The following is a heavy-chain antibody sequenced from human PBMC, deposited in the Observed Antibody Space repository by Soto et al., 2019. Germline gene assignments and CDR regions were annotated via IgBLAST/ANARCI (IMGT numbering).Heavy chain of an antibody. J-gene: IGHJ4*02. V-gene: IGHV4-59*01. CDR1: GDSISSYY. CDR3: ALRSMAVVPEY. D-gene: IGHD3-22*01. Sequence: QVQLQESGPGLVKHSETLSLTCAVSGDSISSYYCMWIRQPPGKGLESIGYLYYGRSANYNPSLKSLVTLSVDTSTNQCSLTLSSMTAADTAVYYCALRSMAVVPEYWGQGTLVTVSS. CDR2: LYYGRSA.